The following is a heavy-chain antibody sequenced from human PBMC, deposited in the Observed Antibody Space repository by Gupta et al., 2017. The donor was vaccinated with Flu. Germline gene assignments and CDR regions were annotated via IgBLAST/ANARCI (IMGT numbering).Heavy chain of an antibody. CDR2: ISSRGTTI. J-gene: IGHJ5*02. V-gene: IGHV3-48*03. CDR1: GFTFSHFE. Sequence: EVQLVESGGGLVQPGGSLRLSCAGSGFTFSHFEMNWVRQAPGKGLEWVSYISSRGTTIYYADSVKGRFTIARDNAKNSLCLQMNSLRAEDTAVYDGASNSASYGGGWGSWGQGTLVTVSS. CDR3: ASNSASYGGGWGS. D-gene: IGHD2-21*01.